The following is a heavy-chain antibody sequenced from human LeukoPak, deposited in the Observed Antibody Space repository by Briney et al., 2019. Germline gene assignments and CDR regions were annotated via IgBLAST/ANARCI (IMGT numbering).Heavy chain of an antibody. D-gene: IGHD3-10*01. J-gene: IGHJ5*02. Sequence: SETLSLTCTVSGGSLSTYYWSWIRQPPGKGLEWIGYIHYSGATSYNPSLNSRVTISVDTSKNQFSLKLRSVTAADTAVYYCASPGLVRGAFDPWGQGTLVTVSS. CDR3: ASPGLVRGAFDP. V-gene: IGHV4-59*08. CDR1: GGSLSTYY. CDR2: IHYSGAT.